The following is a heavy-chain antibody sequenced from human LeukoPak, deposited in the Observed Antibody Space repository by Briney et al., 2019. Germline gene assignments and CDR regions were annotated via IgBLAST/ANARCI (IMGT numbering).Heavy chain of an antibody. CDR2: INPNSGGT. V-gene: IGHV1-2*02. Sequence: ASVKVSCKASGYTFTGYYMHWVRQAPGQGLEWMGWINPNSGGTNYAQKFQGRVTMTRDTSISTAYMELSRLRSDDTAVYYCASGGSGSYYAFALDIWGQGTMVTVSS. D-gene: IGHD3-10*01. J-gene: IGHJ3*02. CDR3: ASGGSGSYYAFALDI. CDR1: GYTFTGYY.